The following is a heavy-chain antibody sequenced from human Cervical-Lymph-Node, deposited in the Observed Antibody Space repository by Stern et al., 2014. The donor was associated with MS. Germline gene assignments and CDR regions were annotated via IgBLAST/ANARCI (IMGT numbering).Heavy chain of an antibody. CDR1: GYDFNPYD. V-gene: IGHV1-8*01. Sequence: VQLVESGAEVEKPGASVKVSCKTSGYDFNPYDITWVRQAPGKGLEWMGWMTPRNGNSVYAPQFQGRVTMTRDTSLRTAYMELRGLRSDDTAVYYCATPSLPFFWGRGTLITVSS. J-gene: IGHJ4*02. CDR3: ATPSLPFF. CDR2: MTPRNGNS.